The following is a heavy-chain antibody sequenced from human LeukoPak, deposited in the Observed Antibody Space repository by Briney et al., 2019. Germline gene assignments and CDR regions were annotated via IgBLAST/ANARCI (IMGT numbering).Heavy chain of an antibody. CDR2: IYYSGST. J-gene: IGHJ3*02. CDR1: GGSISSYY. D-gene: IGHD2-21*01. CDR3: ARGGSIVDPRSAFDI. V-gene: IGHV4-59*01. Sequence: SETLSLTCTVSGGSISSYYWSWIRQPLGKGLEWIGYIYYSGSTNYNPSLKSRVTISVDTSKNQFSLKLSSVTAADTAVYYCARGGSIVDPRSAFDIWGQGTMVTVSS.